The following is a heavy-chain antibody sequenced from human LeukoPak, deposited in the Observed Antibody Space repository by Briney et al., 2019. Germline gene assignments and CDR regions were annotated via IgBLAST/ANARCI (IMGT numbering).Heavy chain of an antibody. CDR1: GFTFSSYA. CDR2: ISGSGGST. CDR3: AKDLSIAVASREGTDY. Sequence: GGSLRLSCAASGFTFSSYAMSWVRQAPGKGLEWVSAISGSGGSTYYADSVKGRFTIPRDNSKNTLYLQMNSLRAEDTAVYYCAKDLSIAVASREGTDYWGQGTLVTVSS. V-gene: IGHV3-23*01. D-gene: IGHD6-19*01. J-gene: IGHJ4*02.